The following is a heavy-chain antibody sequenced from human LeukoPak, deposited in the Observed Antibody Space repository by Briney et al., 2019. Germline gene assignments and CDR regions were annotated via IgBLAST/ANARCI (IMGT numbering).Heavy chain of an antibody. CDR1: GFTFSSYG. CDR3: AGTMGFLEWRNWFDP. CDR2: IRYDGSNK. J-gene: IGHJ5*02. V-gene: IGHV3-30*02. D-gene: IGHD3-3*01. Sequence: GGSLRLSCAASGFTFSSYGMHWVRQAPGKGLEWVAFIRYDGSNKYYADSVKGRFTISRDNSKNTLYLRMNSLRAEDTAVYYCAGTMGFLEWRNWFDPWGQGTLVTVSS.